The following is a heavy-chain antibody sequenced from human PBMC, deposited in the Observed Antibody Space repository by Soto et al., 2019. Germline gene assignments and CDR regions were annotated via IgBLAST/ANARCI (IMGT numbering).Heavy chain of an antibody. J-gene: IGHJ6*02. D-gene: IGHD3-3*01. CDR2: IIPIFGTA. Sequence: QVQLVQSGAEVKKPGSSVKVSCKASGGTFSSYAISWVRQAPGQGLEWMGGIIPIFGTANYAQKFQGRVTITADESTSTATMELSSLRSEDTAVYYCARPTIFGVVPYYYYYGMDVWGQGTTVTVSS. V-gene: IGHV1-69*12. CDR1: GGTFSSYA. CDR3: ARPTIFGVVPYYYYYGMDV.